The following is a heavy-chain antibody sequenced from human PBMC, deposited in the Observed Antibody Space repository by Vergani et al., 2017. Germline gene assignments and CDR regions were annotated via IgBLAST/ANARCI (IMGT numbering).Heavy chain of an antibody. Sequence: EVQLVESGGDFVQPGRSLRLSCAASGLRFKDAWMAWVRQTPGQGLEWVGHIKTKDHDDATDYSAAVKGRFIISREDSTSTIYLQMNRLKTEDTGVYYCTTLDLIALSAMFDYWGRGTLVSVSS. CDR2: IKTKDHDDAT. D-gene: IGHD6-19*01. V-gene: IGHV3-15*01. J-gene: IGHJ4*02. CDR3: TTLDLIALSAMFDY. CDR1: GLRFKDAW.